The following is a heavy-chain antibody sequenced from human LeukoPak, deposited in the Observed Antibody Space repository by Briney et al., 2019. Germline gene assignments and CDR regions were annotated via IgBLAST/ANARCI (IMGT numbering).Heavy chain of an antibody. J-gene: IGHJ4*02. CDR2: ISAYNGNT. D-gene: IGHD6-19*01. CDR3: ARVLAVAGTGGLDY. Sequence: GASVKVSCKASGYTFTSYGISWVRQAPGQGLEWMGWISAYNGNTNYAQKLQGRVTMTTDTSTSTAYTELRSLRSDDTAVYYCARVLAVAGTGGLDYWGQGTLVTVSS. V-gene: IGHV1-18*01. CDR1: GYTFTSYG.